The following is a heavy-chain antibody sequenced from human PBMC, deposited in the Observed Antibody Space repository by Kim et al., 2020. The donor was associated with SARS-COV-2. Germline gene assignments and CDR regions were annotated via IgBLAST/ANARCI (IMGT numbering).Heavy chain of an antibody. D-gene: IGHD4-17*01. J-gene: IGHJ4*02. Sequence: ADTVKGRMNSPRDKSKNALYLQINSLRAEDTAVYYCAKDSSDDYGDHQLGYWGQGTLVTVSS. V-gene: IGHV3-33*03. CDR3: AKDSSDDYGDHQLGY.